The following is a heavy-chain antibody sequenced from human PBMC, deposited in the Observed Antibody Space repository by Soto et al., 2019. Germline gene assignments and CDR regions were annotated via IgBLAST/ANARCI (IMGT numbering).Heavy chain of an antibody. CDR3: ARVGGNWNDDYFDY. D-gene: IGHD1-1*01. V-gene: IGHV1-8*01. J-gene: IGHJ4*02. CDR1: GYTFTNHD. CDR2: MNPNSGDT. Sequence: SVKVSCKASGYTFTNHDINWVRQTTGQGLEWMGWMNPNSGDTGYAQKFQGRVTMTRDTSIRTAYMELSNLRSDDTAVCYCARVGGNWNDDYFDYWGQGTLVTVSS.